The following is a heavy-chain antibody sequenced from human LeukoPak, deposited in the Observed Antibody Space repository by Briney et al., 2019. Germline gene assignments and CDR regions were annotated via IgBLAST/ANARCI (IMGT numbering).Heavy chain of an antibody. J-gene: IGHJ6*03. V-gene: IGHV3-7*01. Sequence: PGGSLRLSCAASGFTFTTYWMTWVRQAPGKGLEWVANIKQDGSDKYYVDSVKGRFTISRDNARKSVYLQMNSLRAEDTAVYYCARARIAAAVRWYMDVWGKGTTVAISS. CDR3: ARARIAAAVRWYMDV. D-gene: IGHD6-13*01. CDR1: GFTFTTYW. CDR2: IKQDGSDK.